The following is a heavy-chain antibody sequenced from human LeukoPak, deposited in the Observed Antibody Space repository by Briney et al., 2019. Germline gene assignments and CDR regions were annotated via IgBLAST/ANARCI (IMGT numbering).Heavy chain of an antibody. CDR2: IYPGDSET. J-gene: IGHJ3*02. CDR3: ARWEAEDYGSGSYYVGFDI. V-gene: IGHV5-51*01. CDR1: GFTFITYW. D-gene: IGHD3-10*01. Sequence: GESLKISCKGSGFTFITYWIAWVRQMPGKGLECMGIIYPGDSETRYSPAFQGQVNISVDKSIDTAYLHWSSLKASDTAMYYCARWEAEDYGSGSYYVGFDIWGQGTMVTVS.